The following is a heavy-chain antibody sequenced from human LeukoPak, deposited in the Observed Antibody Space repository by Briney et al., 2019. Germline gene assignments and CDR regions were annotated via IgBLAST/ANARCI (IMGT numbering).Heavy chain of an antibody. Sequence: ASVKVSCKASGGTFSSYAISWVRQAPGQGLEWMGWISAYNGNTNYAQKLQGRVTMTTDTSTSTAYMELRSLRSDDTAVYYCARLQDYYYYYMDVWGKGTTVTVSS. CDR1: GGTFSSYA. J-gene: IGHJ6*03. CDR3: ARLQDYYYYYMDV. CDR2: ISAYNGNT. V-gene: IGHV1-18*01. D-gene: IGHD4-11*01.